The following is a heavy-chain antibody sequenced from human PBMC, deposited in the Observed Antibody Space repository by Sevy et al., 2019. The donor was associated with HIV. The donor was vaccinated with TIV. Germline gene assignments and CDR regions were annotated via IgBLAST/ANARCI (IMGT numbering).Heavy chain of an antibody. CDR2: IYSYGET. V-gene: IGHV4-39*01. CDR1: GASIRDSSYY. CDR3: ARSMEQQLDPFDI. J-gene: IGHJ3*02. D-gene: IGHD6-13*01. Sequence: SETLSLTCTVSGASIRDSSYYWAWIRQPPGKGLEWLGNIYSYGETYYNSSLKSRVTISVDTSKNQFSLSLTSVTAADTAIYFCARSMEQQLDPFDIWGQGTMVTVSS.